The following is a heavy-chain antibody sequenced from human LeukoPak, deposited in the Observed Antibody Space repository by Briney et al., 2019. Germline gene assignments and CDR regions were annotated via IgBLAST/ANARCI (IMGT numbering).Heavy chain of an antibody. CDR3: AREGDSRWGELSP. D-gene: IGHD3-16*02. CDR1: GFTFSTYD. Sequence: PGGSLTLSCAASGFTFSTYDIHWVRQAPGKGLEWVAVIWFDGSAQYYADSEKGRFIITRESYKHTSHLKLNSLRAEDTAVYYCAREGDSRWGELSPWGRGTLVSVSS. V-gene: IGHV3-33*01. J-gene: IGHJ2*01. CDR2: IWFDGSAQ.